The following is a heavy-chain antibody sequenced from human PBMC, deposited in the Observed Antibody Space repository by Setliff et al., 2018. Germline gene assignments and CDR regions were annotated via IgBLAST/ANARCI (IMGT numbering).Heavy chain of an antibody. J-gene: IGHJ4*02. D-gene: IGHD3-22*01. V-gene: IGHV1-18*01. CDR2: INNYSFKT. Sequence: ASVKVSCKASGYSLTRYYMRWVRQAPGQGLEWMGWINNYSFKTNYPQKFLGRVTMTTDTSTSTAYMELKSLRSDDTAVYYCARINFYVSSGYYYAPDYWGQGTLVTVSS. CDR1: GYSLTRYY. CDR3: ARINFYVSSGYYYAPDY.